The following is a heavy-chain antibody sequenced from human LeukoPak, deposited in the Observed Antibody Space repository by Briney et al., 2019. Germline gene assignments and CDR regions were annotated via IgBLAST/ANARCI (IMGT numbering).Heavy chain of an antibody. CDR2: IYPGDSDT. Sequence: GESLKISCKGSGYSFTSYWIGWVRQMPGKGLEWMGIIYPGDSDTRYSPSFQGQVTISADKSICTAYLQWSSLEASDTAMYYCARLNYYDFWSGYFSPGKSYYYYYMDVWGKGTTVTVSS. V-gene: IGHV5-51*01. J-gene: IGHJ6*03. CDR1: GYSFTSYW. CDR3: ARLNYYDFWSGYFSPGKSYYYYYMDV. D-gene: IGHD3-3*01.